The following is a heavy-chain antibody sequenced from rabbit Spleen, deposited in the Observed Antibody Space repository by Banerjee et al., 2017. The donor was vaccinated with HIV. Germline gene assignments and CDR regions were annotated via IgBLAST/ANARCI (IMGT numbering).Heavy chain of an antibody. V-gene: IGHV1S45*01. CDR1: GFSFGDRDV. CDR2: INAATGKP. D-gene: IGHD1-1*01. J-gene: IGHJ4*01. CDR3: ARDLVGVIGWNFYL. Sequence: QEQLVESGGGLVQPTGSLTLTCKASGFSFGDRDVMCWVRQAPGKGLEWIACINAATGKPVYATWAKGRFTISRTSSTTVTLRMTSLTAADRAAYFYARDLVGVIGWNFYLWGPGTLVTVS.